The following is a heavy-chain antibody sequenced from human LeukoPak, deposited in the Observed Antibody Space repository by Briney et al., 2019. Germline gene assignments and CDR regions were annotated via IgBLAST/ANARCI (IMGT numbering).Heavy chain of an antibody. CDR3: ARAVHSSGYYFVDY. CDR1: GGSINSSSYY. CDR2: IYYSGST. V-gene: IGHV4-39*07. D-gene: IGHD3-22*01. Sequence: SETLSLTCTVSGGSINSSSYYWGWIRQPPGKGLEWIGSIYYSGSTNYNPSLKGRVTISVDTSKNQFSLKLSSVTAADTAVYYCARAVHSSGYYFVDYWGQGTLVTVSS. J-gene: IGHJ4*02.